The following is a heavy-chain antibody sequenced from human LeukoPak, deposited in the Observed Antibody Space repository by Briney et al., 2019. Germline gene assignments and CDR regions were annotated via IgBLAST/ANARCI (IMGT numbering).Heavy chain of an antibody. V-gene: IGHV4-31*03. CDR3: ASSITTPIYYYYGMDV. D-gene: IGHD3-3*01. CDR2: SYYSGST. Sequence: SVTLSLTGTVSGGSISSGGYYWSWIRQHPGKGLEWIGYSYYSGSTYYNPSLKSRVTISVDTSKNQFSLKLSSVTAADTAVYYWASSITTPIYYYYGMDVWGQGTTVTVSS. J-gene: IGHJ6*02. CDR1: GGSISSGGYY.